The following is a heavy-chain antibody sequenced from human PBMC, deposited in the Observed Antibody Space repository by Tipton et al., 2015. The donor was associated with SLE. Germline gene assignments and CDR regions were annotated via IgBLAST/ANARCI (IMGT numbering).Heavy chain of an antibody. Sequence: GSLRLSCKASGITFRSYWMSWVRQAPGKGLEWVANIKPDGSDKYYVDSLKGRFTVSRDNAKNSLFLQMNSLRAEDTAVYYCATDRGYGAYFDNWGQGTLVTVSS. V-gene: IGHV3-7*01. CDR3: ATDRGYGAYFDN. CDR2: IKPDGSDK. CDR1: GITFRSYW. J-gene: IGHJ4*02. D-gene: IGHD4-17*01.